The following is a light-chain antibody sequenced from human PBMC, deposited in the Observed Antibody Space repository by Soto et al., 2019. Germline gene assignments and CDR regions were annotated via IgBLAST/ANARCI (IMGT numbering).Light chain of an antibody. CDR3: QQYDNRPPFT. V-gene: IGKV1-33*01. Sequence: DIQMTQSPSSLSASVGDRVTITCQASQDISNYLNWYQQKPGKAPKLLIYDASNLEKGVPSRFSGSGSGTDFTFTISSLQPEDIATYYCQQYDNRPPFTIGPGTQVDIK. J-gene: IGKJ3*01. CDR2: DAS. CDR1: QDISNY.